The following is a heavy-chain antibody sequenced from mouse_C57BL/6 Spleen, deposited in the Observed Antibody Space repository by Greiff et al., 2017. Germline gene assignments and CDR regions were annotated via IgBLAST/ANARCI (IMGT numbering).Heavy chain of an antibody. D-gene: IGHD3-2*02. J-gene: IGHJ4*01. V-gene: IGHV5-17*01. CDR1: GFTFSDYG. CDR2: ISSGSSTI. Sequence: EVKLVESGGGLVKPGGSLKLSCAASGFTFSDYGMHWVRQAPEKGLEWVAYISSGSSTIYYADTVKGRFTISRDNAKNTLFLQMTSLRSEDTAMYYCARYSSPYAMDYWGQGTSVTVSS. CDR3: ARYSSPYAMDY.